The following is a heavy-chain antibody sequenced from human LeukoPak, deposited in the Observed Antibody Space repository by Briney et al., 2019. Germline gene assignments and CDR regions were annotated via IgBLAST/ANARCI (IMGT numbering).Heavy chain of an antibody. CDR1: GGSFSGYY. Sequence: SETLSLTCAVYGGSFSGYYWSRIRQPPGKGLEWIGEINHSGSTNYNPSLKSRVTISVDTSKNQFSLKLSSVTAADTAVYYCARGVIAAPHYYYGMDVWGQGTTVTVSS. D-gene: IGHD6-6*01. J-gene: IGHJ6*02. CDR2: INHSGST. V-gene: IGHV4-34*01. CDR3: ARGVIAAPHYYYGMDV.